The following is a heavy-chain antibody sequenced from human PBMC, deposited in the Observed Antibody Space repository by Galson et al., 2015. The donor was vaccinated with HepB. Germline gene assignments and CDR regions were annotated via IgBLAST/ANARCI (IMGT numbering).Heavy chain of an antibody. CDR3: ARRAYSSSSSWYFDL. J-gene: IGHJ2*01. CDR1: GFTFSSYW. CDR2: IKQDGSEK. Sequence: SLRLSCAASGFTFSSYWMSWVRQAPGKGLEWVANIKQDGSEKYYVDSVKGRFTISRDNAKNSLYLQVNSLRAEDTAVYYCARRAYSSSSSWYFDLWGRGTLVTVSS. D-gene: IGHD6-6*01. V-gene: IGHV3-7*03.